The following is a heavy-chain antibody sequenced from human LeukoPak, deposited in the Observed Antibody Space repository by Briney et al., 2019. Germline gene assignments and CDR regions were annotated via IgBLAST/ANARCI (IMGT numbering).Heavy chain of an antibody. D-gene: IGHD3-10*01. CDR1: GFTFSSYA. CDR3: VKDDRSPVRGVIFSPGY. Sequence: GGSLRLSCAASGFTFSSYAMHWVRQAPGKGLEYVSAISSNGGSTYYADSVKGRFTISRDNSKNTLYLQMSSLRAEDTAVYYCVKDDRSPVRGVIFSPGYWGQGTLVTVSS. J-gene: IGHJ4*02. CDR2: ISSNGGST. V-gene: IGHV3-64D*06.